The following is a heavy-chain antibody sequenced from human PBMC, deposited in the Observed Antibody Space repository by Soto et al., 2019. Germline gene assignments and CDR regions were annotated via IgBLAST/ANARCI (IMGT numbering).Heavy chain of an antibody. V-gene: IGHV4-59*01. Sequence: PSETLSLTCTVSGGSIRSYYWSWIRQPPGKGLEWIGYIYHSGSSGSTNYNPSLKSRVAISVDTSKSQFSLKLSSVTAADTAVYYCARGPLSGSFYYWGQGTLVTVSS. D-gene: IGHD1-26*01. CDR3: ARGPLSGSFYY. CDR1: GGSIRSYY. J-gene: IGHJ4*02. CDR2: IYHSGSSGST.